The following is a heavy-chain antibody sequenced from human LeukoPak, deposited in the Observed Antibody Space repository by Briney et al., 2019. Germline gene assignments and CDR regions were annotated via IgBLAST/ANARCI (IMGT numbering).Heavy chain of an antibody. J-gene: IGHJ4*02. V-gene: IGHV3-23*01. CDR2: INYSGDAT. Sequence: GGSLRLSCAASGVTFSSNSMSWVRQAPGKGLEWVSAINYSGDATYYVDSVKGRFTISRDNSKNTLYLQMNSLRAEDTAIYYCAKGYCSGGNCYQYFDYWGQGTLVTVAS. D-gene: IGHD2-15*01. CDR3: AKGYCSGGNCYQYFDY. CDR1: GVTFSSNS.